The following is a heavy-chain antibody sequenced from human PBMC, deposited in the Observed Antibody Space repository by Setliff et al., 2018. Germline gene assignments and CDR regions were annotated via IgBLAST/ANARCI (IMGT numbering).Heavy chain of an antibody. J-gene: IGHJ5*02. Sequence: ASVKVSCKASGYTFTGHHLHWVRQAPGQGLEWMGWINPNSGGTNYAQKLQGRLTMTTDTSTSTAYMELNSLRSEDTAIYYCARDSYGDNLPYNWFAPWGQGTLVTVSS. CDR3: ARDSYGDNLPYNWFAP. V-gene: IGHV1-2*02. CDR2: INPNSGGT. D-gene: IGHD4-17*01. CDR1: GYTFTGHH.